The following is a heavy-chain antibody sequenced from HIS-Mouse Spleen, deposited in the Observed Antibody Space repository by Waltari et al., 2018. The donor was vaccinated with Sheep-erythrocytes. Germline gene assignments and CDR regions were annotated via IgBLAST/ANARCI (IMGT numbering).Heavy chain of an antibody. CDR3: ARGYCSSTSCYGYFQH. CDR2: INPNSGGT. CDR1: GYPFTGYY. Sequence: QVQLVQSGAEVKKPGASVKVSCKASGYPFTGYYIPWVRQAPGQGLEWMGWINPNSGGTNYAQKFQGRVTMTRDTSISTAYMELSRLRSDDTAVYYCARGYCSSTSCYGYFQHWGQGTLVTVSS. J-gene: IGHJ1*01. D-gene: IGHD2-2*01. V-gene: IGHV1-2*02.